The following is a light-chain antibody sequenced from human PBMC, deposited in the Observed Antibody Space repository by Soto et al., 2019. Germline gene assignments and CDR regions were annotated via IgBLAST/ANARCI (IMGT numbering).Light chain of an antibody. CDR2: EVS. J-gene: IGLJ1*01. CDR1: SSDVGGYTY. Sequence: QSALTQPASVCGSPGQSITISCTGTSSDVGGYTYVSWYQQHPGKAPKLMIFEVSNRPSGVSNRFSGSKSGNTASLTISGLQAEDEADYYCSSYTSRNTLYVFGTGTKLTVL. V-gene: IGLV2-14*01. CDR3: SSYTSRNTLYV.